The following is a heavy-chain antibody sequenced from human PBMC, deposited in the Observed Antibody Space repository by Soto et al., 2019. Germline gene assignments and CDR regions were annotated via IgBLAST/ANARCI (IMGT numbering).Heavy chain of an antibody. V-gene: IGHV1-2*02. Sequence: ASVKVSCKASGYTFSGYYIHWLRQAPGQGLEWMGWINPNSGGTNYAQKFQGRVTVTRDTPTSTAYMELSRLTSDDTAVYYCARTPSRYSNFDYWGQGTLVTVSS. D-gene: IGHD4-4*01. CDR2: INPNSGGT. J-gene: IGHJ4*02. CDR1: GYTFSGYY. CDR3: ARTPSRYSNFDY.